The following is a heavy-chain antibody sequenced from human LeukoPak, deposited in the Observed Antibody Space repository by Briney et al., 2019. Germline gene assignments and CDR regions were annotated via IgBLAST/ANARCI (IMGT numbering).Heavy chain of an antibody. CDR3: ARDSRIVVVYNFDY. CDR1: GFTFSSYG. J-gene: IGHJ4*02. Sequence: GGSLRLSCAASGFTFSSYGMHWVRQAPGKGLEWVAVIWYDGSNKYYADSVKGRFTISGDNSKNTLYLQMNSLRAEDTAVYYCARDSRIVVVYNFDYWGRGTLVTVSS. D-gene: IGHD3-22*01. CDR2: IWYDGSNK. V-gene: IGHV3-33*01.